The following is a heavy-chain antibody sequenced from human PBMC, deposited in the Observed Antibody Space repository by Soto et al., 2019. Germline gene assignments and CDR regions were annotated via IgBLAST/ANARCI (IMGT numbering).Heavy chain of an antibody. CDR3: ATVLANTIFGVVPPLLDY. CDR2: FDPEDGET. V-gene: IGHV1-24*01. Sequence: ASVKVSCKVSGYTLTELSMHWVRQAPGKGLEWMGGFDPEDGETIYAQKFQGRVTMTEDTSTDTAYMELSSLRSEDTAVYYCATVLANTIFGVVPPLLDYWGQGTLVTVSS. D-gene: IGHD3-3*01. J-gene: IGHJ4*02. CDR1: GYTLTELS.